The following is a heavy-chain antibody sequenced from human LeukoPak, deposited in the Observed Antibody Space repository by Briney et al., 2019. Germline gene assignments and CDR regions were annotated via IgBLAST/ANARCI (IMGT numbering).Heavy chain of an antibody. CDR1: GGSISSYY. CDR3: ARNFGEGFDV. V-gene: IGHV4-59*08. Sequence: SETLSLTCTVSGGSISSYYWSWIRQPPGKGLEWIGYIYYSGSTNYNPSLKSRVTISVDTSKNQFSLKLSSVTTADMSTYYCARNFGEGFDVWGQGTMVTVSS. J-gene: IGHJ3*01. D-gene: IGHD3-16*01. CDR2: IYYSGST.